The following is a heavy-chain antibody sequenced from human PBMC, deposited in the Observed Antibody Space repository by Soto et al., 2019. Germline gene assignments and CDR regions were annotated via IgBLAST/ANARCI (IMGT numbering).Heavy chain of an antibody. Sequence: SVKVSCKASGGTFSSYTISWVRQAPGQGLDWMGRIIPILGIANYAQKFQGRVTITADESTSTAYMELSSLRSEDTAVYYCARGSNYYGSGSYWNPLFDYWGQGTLVTVSS. CDR3: ARGSNYYGSGSYWNPLFDY. V-gene: IGHV1-69*02. J-gene: IGHJ4*02. CDR2: IIPILGIA. D-gene: IGHD3-10*01. CDR1: GGTFSSYT.